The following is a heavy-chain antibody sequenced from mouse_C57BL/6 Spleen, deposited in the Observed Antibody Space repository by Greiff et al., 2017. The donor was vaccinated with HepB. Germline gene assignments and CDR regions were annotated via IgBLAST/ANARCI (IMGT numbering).Heavy chain of an antibody. J-gene: IGHJ1*03. CDR1: GYAFSSSW. V-gene: IGHV1-82*01. Sequence: VQLQQSGPELVKPGASVKISCKASGYAFSSSWMNWVKQRPGKGLEWIGRIYPGDGDTNYNGKFKSKATLTADKSSSTDYMQLSSLTSEDSAVYFCARGSNYRYFDVWGTGTTVTVSS. CDR2: IYPGDGDT. D-gene: IGHD2-5*01. CDR3: ARGSNYRYFDV.